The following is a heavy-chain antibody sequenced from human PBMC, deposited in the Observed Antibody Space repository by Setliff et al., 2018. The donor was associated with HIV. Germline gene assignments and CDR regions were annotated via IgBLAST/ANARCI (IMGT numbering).Heavy chain of an antibody. CDR3: ARGESSCYYYYMDV. J-gene: IGHJ6*03. CDR1: GGTFSIYP. V-gene: IGHV1-69*17. D-gene: IGHD2-15*01. Sequence: SPEKVCSKASGGTFSIYPISWVRQAPGQGLEWMGGIIPIFGIPNYAQTCQDRVTMTRDTSITTAYMELSRLSPDDTAVYYCARGESSCYYYYMDVWGTGTTVTVSS. CDR2: IIPIFGIP.